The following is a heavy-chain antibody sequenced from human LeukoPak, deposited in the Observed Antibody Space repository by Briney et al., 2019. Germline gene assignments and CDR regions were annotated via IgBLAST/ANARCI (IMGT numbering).Heavy chain of an antibody. CDR1: GYIFTSYG. Sequence: SVKVSCKASGYIFTSYGLSWVRQAPGQGLEWMGWISANHGHTHYSQKFQGRLSITRDMFTRTVDMELRSLRSDDTAVYYCARDMRHYRYYESDEYYFNFEYWGQGTLVTVSS. V-gene: IGHV1-18*01. CDR3: ARDMRHYRYYESDEYYFNFEY. J-gene: IGHJ4*02. CDR2: ISANHGHT. D-gene: IGHD3-22*01.